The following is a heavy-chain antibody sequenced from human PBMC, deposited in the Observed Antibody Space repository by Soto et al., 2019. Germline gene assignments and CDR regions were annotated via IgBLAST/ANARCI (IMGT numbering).Heavy chain of an antibody. CDR2: ISGSGGGT. CDR1: GFTFSSYA. Sequence: EVQLLESGGGLGQSGGSLRLSCAASGFTFSSYAMSWVRQAPGKGLEWVSTISGSGGGTFYSDSVKGRFTISRDNSKNTLYLQMNSLRAEDTAVYYCAKGSGIFENWGQGTLVTVSS. D-gene: IGHD5-12*01. CDR3: AKGSGIFEN. V-gene: IGHV3-23*01. J-gene: IGHJ4*02.